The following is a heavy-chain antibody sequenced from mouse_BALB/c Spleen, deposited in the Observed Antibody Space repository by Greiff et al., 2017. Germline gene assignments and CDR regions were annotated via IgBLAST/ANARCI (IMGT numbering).Heavy chain of an antibody. CDR3: AREGLGYAMDY. D-gene: IGHD3-1*01. V-gene: IGHV3-2*02. Sequence: ESGPGLVKPSQSLSLTCTVTGYSITSDYAWNWIRQFPGNKLEWMGYISYSGSTSYNPSLKSRISITRDTSKNQFFLQLNSVTTEDTATYYCAREGLGYAMDYWGQGTSVTVSS. CDR1: GYSITSDYA. J-gene: IGHJ4*01. CDR2: ISYSGST.